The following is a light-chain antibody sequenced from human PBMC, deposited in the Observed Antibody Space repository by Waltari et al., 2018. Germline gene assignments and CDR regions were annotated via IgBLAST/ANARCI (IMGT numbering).Light chain of an antibody. V-gene: IGKV3-15*01. CDR2: AAS. CDR1: QRIARN. J-gene: IGKJ1*01. Sequence: EIVMTQSPATLSVSPGERVTLSCRASQRIARNLAWYQQKRGQPPRLPIYAASSRAAGIPERFSASGSETDFSLTISGLQSEDFAIYYCQQYNSWLRTFGQGTKVEIK. CDR3: QQYNSWLRT.